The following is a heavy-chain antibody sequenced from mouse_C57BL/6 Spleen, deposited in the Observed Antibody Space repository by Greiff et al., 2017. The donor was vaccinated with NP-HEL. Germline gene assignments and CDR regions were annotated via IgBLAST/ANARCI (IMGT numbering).Heavy chain of an antibody. Sequence: EVMLVESGGGLVKPGGSLKLSCAASGFTFSDYGMHWVRQAPEKGLEWVAYISSGSSTIYYADTVKGRFTISRDNAKNTLFLQMTSLRSEDTAMYYCARPYSYGSPYYAMDYWGQGTSVTVSS. CDR1: GFTFSDYG. CDR2: ISSGSSTI. J-gene: IGHJ4*01. D-gene: IGHD1-1*01. CDR3: ARPYSYGSPYYAMDY. V-gene: IGHV5-17*01.